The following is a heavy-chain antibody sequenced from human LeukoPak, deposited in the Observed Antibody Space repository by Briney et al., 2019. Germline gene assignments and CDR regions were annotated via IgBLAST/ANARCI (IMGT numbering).Heavy chain of an antibody. CDR1: GFNFRNYA. J-gene: IGHJ4*02. D-gene: IGHD2-15*01. CDR2: IRFDGSHN. CDR3: TRSAYCTGGTCYSKTFDY. Sequence: GGSLRLSCAASGFNFRNYAMHWVRQAPGKEPEWVALIRFDGSHNYYADSVKGRFTISRDNSRDTLSLQMSSLRAEDTAVYYCTRSAYCTGGTCYSKTFDYWGQGTLVTVSS. V-gene: IGHV3-30*02.